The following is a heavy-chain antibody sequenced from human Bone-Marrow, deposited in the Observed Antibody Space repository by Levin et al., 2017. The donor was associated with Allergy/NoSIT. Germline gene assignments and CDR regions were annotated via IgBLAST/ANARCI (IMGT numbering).Heavy chain of an antibody. D-gene: IGHD4-17*01. CDR2: IIPIFGTA. V-gene: IGHV1-69*06. J-gene: IGHJ3*02. CDR1: GGTFSSYA. Sequence: ASVKVSCKASGGTFSSYAISWVRQAPGQGLEWMGGIIPIFGTANYAQKFQGRVTITADKSTSTAYMELSSLRSEDTAVYYCAYGDYADAFDIWGQGTMVTVSS. CDR3: AYGDYADAFDI.